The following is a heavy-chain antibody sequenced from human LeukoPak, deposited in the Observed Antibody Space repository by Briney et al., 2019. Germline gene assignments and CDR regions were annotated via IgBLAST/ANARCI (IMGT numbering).Heavy chain of an antibody. J-gene: IGHJ4*02. D-gene: IGHD4-23*01. CDR1: GGSISSGGYY. V-gene: IGHV4-39*01. CDR3: ASGGNSDY. CDR2: VYYSGST. Sequence: PSETLSLTCTVSGGSISSGGYYWGWIRQLPGQGLEWNGSVYYSGSTYYNPSLKSRVTISVDTSKNQFSLKLSSVTAADTAVSYCASGGNSDYWGPGNLVTVSS.